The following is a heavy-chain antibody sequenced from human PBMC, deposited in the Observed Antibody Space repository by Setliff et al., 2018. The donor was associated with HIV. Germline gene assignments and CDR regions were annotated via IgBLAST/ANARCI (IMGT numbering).Heavy chain of an antibody. D-gene: IGHD1-26*01. CDR1: GGTFSSYA. J-gene: IGHJ5*02. Sequence: SVKVSCKASGGTFSSYAISWVRQAPGQGLERMGGIIPILGIANYAQKFQGRVTITADKSTSTAYMELKSLRVEDTAVYYCARQWEQFPWFDPWGQGTLVTAPQ. CDR2: IIPILGIA. CDR3: ARQWEQFPWFDP. V-gene: IGHV1-69*10.